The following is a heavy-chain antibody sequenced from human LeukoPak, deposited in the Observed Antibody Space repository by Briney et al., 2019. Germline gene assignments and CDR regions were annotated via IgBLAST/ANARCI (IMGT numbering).Heavy chain of an antibody. V-gene: IGHV3-74*01. CDR1: GISFSNYW. Sequence: GGSLRLSCAASGISFSNYWMHWVRQAPGKGLVWVSGLNSDGSTTIYADSVKGRFTISRDNAKNTLYLQMSSLRAEDTAVYYCAKLCGRAETVDCWGQGTLVTVSS. CDR3: AKLCGRAETVDC. D-gene: IGHD2-21*01. J-gene: IGHJ4*02. CDR2: LNSDGSTT.